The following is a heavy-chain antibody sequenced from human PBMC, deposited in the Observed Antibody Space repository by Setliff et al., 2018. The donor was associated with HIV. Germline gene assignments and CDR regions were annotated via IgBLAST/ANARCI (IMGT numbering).Heavy chain of an antibody. J-gene: IGHJ6*03. CDR3: NIYYYYYMDV. Sequence: PSETLSLTCTVSGGSITSTTYYWGWIRQPPGKGLEWIGTINHSGSTNYNPSLKSRVTISVDTSKNQFSLKLSSVTAADTAVYYCNIYYYYYMDVWGKGTTVTAP. CDR2: INHSGST. V-gene: IGHV4-39*07. CDR1: GGSITSTTYY.